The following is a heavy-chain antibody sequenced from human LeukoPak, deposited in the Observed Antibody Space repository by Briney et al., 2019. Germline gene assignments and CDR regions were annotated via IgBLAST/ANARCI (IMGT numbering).Heavy chain of an antibody. CDR1: GFTFSSYS. V-gene: IGHV3-21*01. Sequence: GGSLRLSCAASGFTFSSYSMNWVRQAPGKGLEWVSSISSSSSYIYYADSVKGRFTISRDNAKNSLYLQMNSLRAEDTAVYYCARDQTVKGTMVRGPTARWYFDLWGRGTLVTVSS. D-gene: IGHD3-10*01. CDR3: ARDQTVKGTMVRGPTARWYFDL. J-gene: IGHJ2*01. CDR2: ISSSSSYI.